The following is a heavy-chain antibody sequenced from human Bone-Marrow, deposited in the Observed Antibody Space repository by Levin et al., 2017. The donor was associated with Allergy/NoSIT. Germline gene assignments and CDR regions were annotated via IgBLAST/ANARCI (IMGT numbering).Heavy chain of an antibody. Sequence: GESLKISCAASGFTFSSYGMHWVRQAPGKGLEWVAVISYDGSNKYYTDSVKGRFTISRDNSKNTLYLQMNSLRAEDTAVYYCAKDIGRDYWGQGTLVTVSS. CDR3: AKDIGRDY. J-gene: IGHJ4*02. D-gene: IGHD2-15*01. CDR1: GFTFSSYG. CDR2: ISYDGSNK. V-gene: IGHV3-30*18.